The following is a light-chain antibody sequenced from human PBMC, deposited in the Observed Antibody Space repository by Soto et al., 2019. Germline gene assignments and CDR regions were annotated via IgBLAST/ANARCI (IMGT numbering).Light chain of an antibody. V-gene: IGKV3-20*01. Sequence: EIVLTQSPGTLSLSPGDGATLSCRASQSVSGNQLAWYQQKSGQAPRLLVYGASSRATDIPDRFSGRGSGTDFTLTISRLEPEDFAVYYCQQYGGPPVTFGQGTRLEIE. CDR3: QQYGGPPVT. J-gene: IGKJ5*01. CDR2: GAS. CDR1: QSVSGNQ.